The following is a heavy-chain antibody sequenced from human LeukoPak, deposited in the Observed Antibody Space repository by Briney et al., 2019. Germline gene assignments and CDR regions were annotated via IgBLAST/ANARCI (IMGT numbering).Heavy chain of an antibody. V-gene: IGHV3-11*04. CDR2: ISSSGSTI. J-gene: IGHJ4*02. CDR1: GFTFSDYY. D-gene: IGHD3-3*01. CDR3: ARVDEDFWSGYQYYFDY. Sequence: GGSLRLSCAASGFTFSDYYMSWIRQAPGKGLEWVSYISSSGSTIYYADSVKGRFTISRDNAKNSLYLQMNSLRAEDTAVYCCARVDEDFWSGYQYYFDYWGQGTLVTVSS.